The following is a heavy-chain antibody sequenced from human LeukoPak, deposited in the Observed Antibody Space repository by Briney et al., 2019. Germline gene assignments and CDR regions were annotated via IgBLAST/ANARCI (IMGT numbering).Heavy chain of an antibody. CDR2: IIPIFGTA. CDR1: GYTFTSYG. Sequence: ASVKVSCKASGYTFTSYGISWVRQAPGQGLEWMGGIIPIFGTANYAQKFQGRVTITADESTSTAYMELSSLRSEDTAVYYCARDRSYGPDAFDIWGQGTMVTVSS. J-gene: IGHJ3*02. V-gene: IGHV1-69*13. D-gene: IGHD5-18*01. CDR3: ARDRSYGPDAFDI.